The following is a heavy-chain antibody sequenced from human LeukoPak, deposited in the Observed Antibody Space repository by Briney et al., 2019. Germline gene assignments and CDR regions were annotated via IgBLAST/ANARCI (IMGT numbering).Heavy chain of an antibody. D-gene: IGHD6-19*01. CDR1: GGSIRGYY. V-gene: IGHV4-59*01. J-gene: IGHJ6*03. CDR3: ARESLRQQWLVRREEYYYMDV. Sequence: SSETLSLTCNVSGGSIRGYYWSWIRQPPGKGLEWIGYIYSSGSTNYNPSLKSRVTMSVDTSKNQFSLKVSSVTAADTAVYYCARESLRQQWLVRREEYYYMDVWGKGTTVTISS. CDR2: IYSSGST.